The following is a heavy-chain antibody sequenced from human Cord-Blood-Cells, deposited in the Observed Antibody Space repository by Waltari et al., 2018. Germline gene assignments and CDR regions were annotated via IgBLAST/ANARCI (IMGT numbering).Heavy chain of an antibody. J-gene: IGHJ5*02. V-gene: IGHV1-2*04. CDR2: INPNRGGT. CDR3: ARAYSSSWYKVNWFDP. Sequence: QVQLVQSGAEVKKPGASVKVSCKASGYTFTGYYMHWVRQAPGQGLEWMGLINPNRGGTNYAQKFQGWVTMTRNTSISTAYMELSRLRSDDTTVYYCARAYSSSWYKVNWFDPWGQGTLVTVSS. D-gene: IGHD6-13*01. CDR1: GYTFTGYY.